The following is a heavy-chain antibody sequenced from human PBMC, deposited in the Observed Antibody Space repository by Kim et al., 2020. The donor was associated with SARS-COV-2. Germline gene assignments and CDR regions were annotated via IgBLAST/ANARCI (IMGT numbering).Heavy chain of an antibody. V-gene: IGHV1-3*04. D-gene: IGHD5-12*01. CDR2: IHSGKGNT. J-gene: IGHJ4*02. CDR3: VTGGGPA. Sequence: ASVKVSCKASGYTFTTYNIRWVRQAPGQGLDWMGWIHSGKGNTKYSQKFQGRVSISRDISANTAYMDLSSLGSEDTAIYYCVTGGGPAWGQGTLVTVSP. CDR1: GYTFTTYN.